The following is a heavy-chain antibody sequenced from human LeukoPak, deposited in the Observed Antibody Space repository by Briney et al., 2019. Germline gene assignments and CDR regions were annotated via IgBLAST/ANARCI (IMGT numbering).Heavy chain of an antibody. Sequence: GRSLRLSCAASGFTFDDYAMHWVRQAPGKGLEWVSGISWNSGSIGYADSVKGRFTISRDNAKNSLYLQMNSLRAEDTALYYCARAAEAWSGYYGYWGQGTLVTVSS. CDR3: ARAAEAWSGYYGY. CDR2: ISWNSGSI. V-gene: IGHV3-9*01. D-gene: IGHD3-3*01. J-gene: IGHJ4*02. CDR1: GFTFDDYA.